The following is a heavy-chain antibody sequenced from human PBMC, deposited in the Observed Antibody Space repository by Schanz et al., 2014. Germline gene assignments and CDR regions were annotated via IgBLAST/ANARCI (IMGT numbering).Heavy chain of an antibody. D-gene: IGHD3-9*01. Sequence: EVRLVESGGGLVQSGGSLRLSCAASGFTFSSYWMHWVRQAPGRGLEWISYIGSSSTTMYYADSVKGRFTISRDNAKNSLYLQMNSLRDEDTAVYYCARDHPHRGVTGYYNDVWGQGTSVTVSS. CDR2: IGSSSTTM. CDR1: GFTFSSYW. J-gene: IGHJ6*02. CDR3: ARDHPHRGVTGYYNDV. V-gene: IGHV3-48*02.